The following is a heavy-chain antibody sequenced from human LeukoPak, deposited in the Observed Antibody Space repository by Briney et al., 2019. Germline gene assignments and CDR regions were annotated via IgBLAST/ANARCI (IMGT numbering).Heavy chain of an antibody. V-gene: IGHV4-59*08. Sequence: PSETLSLTCTVSGGSISSYYWSWIRQPPGKGLEWIGYIDYSGSTYYNPSLKSRVTISADTSKNQFSLKLSSVTAADTAVYYCARSSGSLFDYWGQGTLVTVSS. CDR1: GGSISSYY. D-gene: IGHD1-26*01. CDR2: IDYSGST. CDR3: ARSSGSLFDY. J-gene: IGHJ4*02.